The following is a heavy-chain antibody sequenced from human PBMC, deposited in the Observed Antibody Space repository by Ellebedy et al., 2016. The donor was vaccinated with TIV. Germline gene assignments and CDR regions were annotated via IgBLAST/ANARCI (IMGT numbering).Heavy chain of an antibody. V-gene: IGHV3-74*01. J-gene: IGHJ4*02. CDR3: AVMTVG. D-gene: IGHD3-22*01. CDR2: IKSDGTT. Sequence: GGSLRLSXAASGFTFSSRWVHWVRQAPGKGLVWVSRIKSDGTTTYADSVKGRFTISRDNAKNTVYLQMSSLRVEDTAVYYCAVMTVGWGQGTLVTVYS. CDR1: GFTFSSRW.